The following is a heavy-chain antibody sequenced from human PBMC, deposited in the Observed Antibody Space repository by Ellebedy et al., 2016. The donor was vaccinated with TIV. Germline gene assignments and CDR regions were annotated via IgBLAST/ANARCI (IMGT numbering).Heavy chain of an antibody. CDR1: GASFSGYY. V-gene: IGHV4-34*01. CDR2: VNPSGST. D-gene: IGHD3-10*01. J-gene: IGHJ4*02. Sequence: SETLSLXYTVYGASFSGYYWSWIRQPPGKGLEWIGEVNPSGSTNYNPSLKSRLTVSLDTSKNQFSLKLTSVTAADTAVYYCAGGDYHGSVSYLRYWGQGTPVTVSS. CDR3: AGGDYHGSVSYLRY.